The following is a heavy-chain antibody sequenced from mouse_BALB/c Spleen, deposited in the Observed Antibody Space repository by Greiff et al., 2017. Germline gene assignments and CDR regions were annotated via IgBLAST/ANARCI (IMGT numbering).Heavy chain of an antibody. D-gene: IGHD4-1*02. CDR1: GFTFSNYW. CDR2: IRLKSNNYAT. V-gene: IGHV6-6*02. CDR3: TQLFD. J-gene: IGHJ2*01. Sequence: EVKVVESGGGLVQPGGSMKLSCVASGFTFSNYWMNWVRQSPEKGLEWVAEIRLKSNNYATHYAESVKGRFTISRDDSKSSVYLQMNNLRAEDTGIYYCTQLFDWGQGTTLTVSS.